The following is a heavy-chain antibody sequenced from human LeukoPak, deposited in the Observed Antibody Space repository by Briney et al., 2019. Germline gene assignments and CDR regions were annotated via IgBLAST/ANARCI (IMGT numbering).Heavy chain of an antibody. Sequence: GGSLRLSCAASGFTFSNYWMSWVRQAPGKGLEWVANIKQDGSEKYHVDSVRGRFTISRDNANNLLFLQMNSLRAEDTAVYSCARGKLIPGPWGQGTLVTVSS. CDR1: GFTFSNYW. V-gene: IGHV3-7*04. J-gene: IGHJ5*02. CDR2: IKQDGSEK. CDR3: ARGKLIPGP.